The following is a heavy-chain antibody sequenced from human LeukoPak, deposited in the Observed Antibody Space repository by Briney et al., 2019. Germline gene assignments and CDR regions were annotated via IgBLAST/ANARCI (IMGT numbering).Heavy chain of an antibody. CDR2: IRQDGAAK. V-gene: IGHV3-7*01. CDR3: ATSSDAPANM. D-gene: IGHD2-2*01. J-gene: IGHJ4*02. Sequence: GGSLRLSCAVSGFTFSTYWMSWVRQAPGKGLEWVANIRQDGAAKYYVDSVRGRFTISRDNAKNSLYLQMNSLRAEDTGVYYCATSSDAPANMWGQGTLVTVSS. CDR1: GFTFSTYW.